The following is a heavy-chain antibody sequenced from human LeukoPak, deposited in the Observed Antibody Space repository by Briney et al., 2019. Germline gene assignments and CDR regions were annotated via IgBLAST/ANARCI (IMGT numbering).Heavy chain of an antibody. J-gene: IGHJ3*01. V-gene: IGHV4-59*08. CDR1: GGSITGYY. CDR2: VFYSGGT. Sequence: SETLSLTCTVSGGSITGYYWSWLRQPPGKGLEWIGYVFYSGGTLYNPSLQSRVTISVDTSKTQFSLKLTSVTAADTAVYYCARHITVSYDAFDLWGRGTMVTVSS. CDR3: ARHITVSYDAFDL. D-gene: IGHD6-19*01.